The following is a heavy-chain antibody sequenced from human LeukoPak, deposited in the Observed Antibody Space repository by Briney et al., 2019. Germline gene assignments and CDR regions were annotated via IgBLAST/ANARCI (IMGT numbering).Heavy chain of an antibody. V-gene: IGHV4-34*01. Sequence: SETLSLTCAVYGGSFSGYYWSWIRQPPGKGLEWIGEINHSGSTNYNPSLKSRVTISVDTSKNQFSLKLSSVTAADTAVYYCARDRFSPGSSWYSDYWGQGTLVTVSS. CDR3: ARDRFSPGSSWYSDY. J-gene: IGHJ4*02. D-gene: IGHD6-13*01. CDR2: INHSGST. CDR1: GGSFSGYY.